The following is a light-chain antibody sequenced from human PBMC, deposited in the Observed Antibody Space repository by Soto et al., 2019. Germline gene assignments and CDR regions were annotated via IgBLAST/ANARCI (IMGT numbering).Light chain of an antibody. CDR3: QSYDSSLSRV. J-gene: IGLJ2*01. Sequence: QSARTQPPSVSGAPGQRVTISCTGSSSNIGAGYDVHWYQQLPGTAPKLLIYGNSNRPSGVPDRFSGSKSGTSASLAITGLQAEDEADYYCQSYDSSLSRVFGGGTKLTVL. V-gene: IGLV1-40*01. CDR1: SSNIGAGYD. CDR2: GNS.